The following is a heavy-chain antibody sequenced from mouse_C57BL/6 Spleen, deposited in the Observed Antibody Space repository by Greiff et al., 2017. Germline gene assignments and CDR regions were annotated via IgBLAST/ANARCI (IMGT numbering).Heavy chain of an antibody. CDR1: GYTFTSYW. CDR2: INPSSGYT. CDR3: ARSGVGELDD. V-gene: IGHV1-7*01. J-gene: IGHJ2*01. Sequence: QVQLQQSGAELAKPGASVKLSCKASGYTFTSYWMHWVKQRPGQGLEWIGYINPSSGYTKYNQKFKDKATLTADKYSSTAYMQLSSPTYEDSAVYYCARSGVGELDDWGQGTTLTVSS.